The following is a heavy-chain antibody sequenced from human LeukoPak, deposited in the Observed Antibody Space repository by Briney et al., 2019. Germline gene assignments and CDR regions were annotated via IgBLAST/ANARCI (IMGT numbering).Heavy chain of an antibody. D-gene: IGHD3-10*01. V-gene: IGHV3-23*01. Sequence: GGSLRLSCAASGFTFRSYAMSWVRQAPGKGLEWVSAISGSGGSTYYADSVKGRFTISRDNSKNTLYLQMNSLRVEDTAVYYCAKPVRGVINDWFDSWGQGTLVTVSS. J-gene: IGHJ5*01. CDR3: AKPVRGVINDWFDS. CDR1: GFTFRSYA. CDR2: ISGSGGST.